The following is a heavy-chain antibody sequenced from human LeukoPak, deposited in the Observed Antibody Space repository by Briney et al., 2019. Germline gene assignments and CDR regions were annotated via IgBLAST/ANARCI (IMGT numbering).Heavy chain of an antibody. Sequence: GGSLRLSCAASGFTFSSYSMNWVRQAPGKGLEWVSYISSSSSTIYYADSVKGRFTISRDNAKNSLYLQMNSLRAEDTAVYYCAREVDTAMVNGGDYWGQGTLVTVSS. V-gene: IGHV3-48*01. CDR3: AREVDTAMVNGGDY. D-gene: IGHD5-18*01. J-gene: IGHJ4*02. CDR1: GFTFSSYS. CDR2: ISSSSSTI.